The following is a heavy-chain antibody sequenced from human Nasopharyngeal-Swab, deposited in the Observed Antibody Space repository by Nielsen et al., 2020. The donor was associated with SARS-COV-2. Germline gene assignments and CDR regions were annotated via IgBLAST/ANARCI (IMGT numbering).Heavy chain of an antibody. CDR1: GFTFSSHP. D-gene: IGHD2-21*02. CDR2: ISGSGGST. V-gene: IGHV3-23*01. Sequence: GGSLRLSCAASGFTFSSHPISWVRQAPGKGLEWVSAISGSGGSTYYADSVKGRFTISRDNSKNTLYLQMNSLRAEDTAVYYCAKALLHIVVVTAPGGYWGQGTLVTVSS. CDR3: AKALLHIVVVTAPGGY. J-gene: IGHJ4*02.